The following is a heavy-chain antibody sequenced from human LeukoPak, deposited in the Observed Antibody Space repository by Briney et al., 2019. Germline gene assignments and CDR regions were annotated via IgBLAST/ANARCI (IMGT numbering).Heavy chain of an antibody. Sequence: GDSLRLSCAASGITFSSYGMTWVRQAPGKGLEWVSSISGSGVNTYYADSVEGRFTISRDNPKNTLFLQMNSLRAEDTALYYCAKALGGYHFDSWGQGTLVTVSS. D-gene: IGHD3-16*01. CDR1: GITFSSYG. CDR2: ISGSGVNT. J-gene: IGHJ4*02. CDR3: AKALGGYHFDS. V-gene: IGHV3-23*01.